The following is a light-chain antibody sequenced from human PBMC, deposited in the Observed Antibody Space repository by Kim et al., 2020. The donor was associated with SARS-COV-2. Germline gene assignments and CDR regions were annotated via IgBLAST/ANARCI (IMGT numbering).Light chain of an antibody. V-gene: IGKV3-20*01. Sequence: GTPSLTPGARATPTCRASQTVTSNYLAWYQQKPGQAPRLLLYGASSRATGLPDRFSGSVSGTDFTLTISRLEPEDFAVYYCQQSDTFGQGTKLEIK. CDR3: QQSDT. CDR1: QTVTSNY. J-gene: IGKJ2*01. CDR2: GAS.